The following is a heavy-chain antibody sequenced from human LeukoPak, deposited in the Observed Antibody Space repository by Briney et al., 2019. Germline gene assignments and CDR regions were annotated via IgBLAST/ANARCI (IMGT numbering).Heavy chain of an antibody. CDR3: ASGRFLEWSMLAGYYYYMDV. Sequence: ASVKVSCKASGYTFTSYYMHWVRQAPGQGLEWMGRIIPIFGTANYAQKFQGRVTITTDESTSTAYMELSSLRSEDTAVYYCASGRFLEWSMLAGYYYYMDVWGKGTTVTVSS. V-gene: IGHV1-69*05. CDR2: IIPIFGTA. CDR1: GYTFTSYY. J-gene: IGHJ6*03. D-gene: IGHD3-3*01.